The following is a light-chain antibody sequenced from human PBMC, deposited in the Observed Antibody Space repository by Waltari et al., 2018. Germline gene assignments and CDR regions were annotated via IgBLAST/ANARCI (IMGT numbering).Light chain of an antibody. CDR2: GAS. J-gene: IGKJ1*01. V-gene: IGKV3-20*01. Sequence: EIVLTQSPGTLSLSPGERATLSCRASQSVTNNYLAWYQPKRGQAPRALIYGASSRASGVPDRFSGSGSGTDFTLTISGLQAEDVAVYYCQQYSATPPTFGQGTKVEIK. CDR3: QQYSATPPT. CDR1: QSVTNNY.